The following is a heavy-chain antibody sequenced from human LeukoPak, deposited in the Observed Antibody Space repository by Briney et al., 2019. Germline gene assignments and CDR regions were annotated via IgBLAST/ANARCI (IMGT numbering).Heavy chain of an antibody. CDR2: IIPIFGTA. Sequence: VASVKVSCKASGGTFSSYAISWVRQAPGQGLEWMGRIIPIFGTANYAQKFQGRVTITTDESTSTAYMELSSLRSEDTAVYYCARGDYGTLYGDYAQDYWGQGTLVTVSS. V-gene: IGHV1-69*05. CDR1: GGTFSSYA. D-gene: IGHD4-17*01. J-gene: IGHJ4*02. CDR3: ARGDYGTLYGDYAQDY.